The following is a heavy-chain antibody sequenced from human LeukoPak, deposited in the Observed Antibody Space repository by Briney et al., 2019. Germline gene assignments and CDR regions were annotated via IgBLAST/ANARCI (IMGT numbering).Heavy chain of an antibody. CDR2: FTSRSRSI. Sequence: PGGSLRLSCAASGFTFSAYSMTWVRQAPGKGLEWVSSFTSRSRSIYYADSVKGRFTISRDNAKQSLYLQMNSLRAEDTAVYYCARSGFDYWGQGTLVTVSS. CDR1: GFTFSAYS. D-gene: IGHD2-15*01. CDR3: ARSGFDY. J-gene: IGHJ4*02. V-gene: IGHV3-21*01.